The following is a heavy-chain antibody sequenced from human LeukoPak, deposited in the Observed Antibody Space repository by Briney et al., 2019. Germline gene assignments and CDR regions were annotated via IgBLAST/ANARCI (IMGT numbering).Heavy chain of an antibody. V-gene: IGHV4-59*01. Sequence: SETLSLTCTVSGGSISSYYWGWIRQPPGKGLEWTGYIYYSGSTNYNPSLKSRVTISVDTSKNQFSLKLSSVTAADTAVYYCARDGINYDFWSGYQGHYFDYWGQGTLVTVSS. CDR1: GGSISSYY. D-gene: IGHD3-3*01. CDR2: IYYSGST. J-gene: IGHJ4*02. CDR3: ARDGINYDFWSGYQGHYFDY.